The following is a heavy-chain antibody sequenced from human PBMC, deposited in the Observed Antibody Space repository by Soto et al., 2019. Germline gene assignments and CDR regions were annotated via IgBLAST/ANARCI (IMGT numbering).Heavy chain of an antibody. J-gene: IGHJ4*02. CDR3: AKRHGAGGHFDY. D-gene: IGHD2-8*01. CDR1: GFTFSTYA. Sequence: EVELLESEGGLVQPEGSLRLSCAASGFTFSTYAMGWVRQAPGKGLEWVSVVSSGGGTHYADSVKGRFTVSRDNSKNTLSLQMNSLRADDTAVYYCAKRHGAGGHFDYWGQGALVTVSS. V-gene: IGHV3-23*01. CDR2: VSSGGGT.